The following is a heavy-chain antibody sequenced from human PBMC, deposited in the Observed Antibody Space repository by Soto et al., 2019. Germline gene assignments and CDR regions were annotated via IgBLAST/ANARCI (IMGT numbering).Heavy chain of an antibody. D-gene: IGHD3-10*01. V-gene: IGHV1-3*01. CDR3: AGGLLWFGDLHGNWFDP. J-gene: IGHJ5*02. CDR2: INAGNGNT. Sequence: QVQLVQSGAEVKKPGASVKVSCKASGYTFTSYAMHWVRQAPGQRLEWMGWINAGNGNTKYSQKFQGRVTITRDTSAGTAYMELSRLKSEDTAVYYWAGGLLWFGDLHGNWFDPWGQGTLVTVSS. CDR1: GYTFTSYA.